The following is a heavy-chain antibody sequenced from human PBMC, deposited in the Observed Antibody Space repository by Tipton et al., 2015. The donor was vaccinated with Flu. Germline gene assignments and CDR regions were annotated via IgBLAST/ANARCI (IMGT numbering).Heavy chain of an antibody. D-gene: IGHD3-16*01. J-gene: IGHJ4*02. Sequence: SLRLSCVGSGFTFSGYALSWVRQAPGKGLEWVAHLNGLYEGTYYADSVKGRFTISRDNSVNTLYLQMDSLGVEDTATYYCARRGSDGYNLFFDKWGQGVLVTVAS. CDR2: LNGLYEGT. CDR1: GFTFSGYA. CDR3: ARRGSDGYNLFFDK. V-gene: IGHV3-23*01.